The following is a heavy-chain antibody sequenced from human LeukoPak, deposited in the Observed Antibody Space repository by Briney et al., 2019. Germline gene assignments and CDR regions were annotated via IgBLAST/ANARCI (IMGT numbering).Heavy chain of an antibody. CDR3: ARVPAYYYASSGYNNY. J-gene: IGHJ4*02. D-gene: IGHD3-22*01. V-gene: IGHV4-34*01. Sequence: SETLSLTCAVYGGSFSGYYWSWIRQPPGKGPEWIGEINHSGSTNYNPSLKSRVTISVDTSKNQFSLELSSVTAADTAVYYCARVPAYYYASSGYNNYWGQGTLVTISS. CDR1: GGSFSGYY. CDR2: INHSGST.